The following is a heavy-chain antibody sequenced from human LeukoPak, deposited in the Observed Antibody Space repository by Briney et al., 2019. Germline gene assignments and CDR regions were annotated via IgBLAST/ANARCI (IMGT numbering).Heavy chain of an antibody. Sequence: AGGSLRLSCAASGFTFSSYEMNWVRQAPGKGLEWVSYISSSGSTIYYADSVKGRFTISRDNAKNTLYLQMNSLRPEDTAVYYCAKGIITMIVVVTVDYWGQGTLVTVSS. J-gene: IGHJ4*02. CDR2: ISSSGSTI. CDR1: GFTFSSYE. CDR3: AKGIITMIVVVTVDY. V-gene: IGHV3-48*03. D-gene: IGHD3-22*01.